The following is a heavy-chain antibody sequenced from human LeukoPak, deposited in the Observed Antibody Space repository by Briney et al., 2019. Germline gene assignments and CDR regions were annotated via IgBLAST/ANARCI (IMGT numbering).Heavy chain of an antibody. CDR3: ARHADDAFDI. Sequence: SETLSLTCTVSGGSISSYYWSWIRQPPGKGLEWIGYIYYSGSTNYNPSLKSRVTISVDTSKNQFSLKLSSVTAADTAVYYCARHADDAFDIWGQGTMVTVSS. J-gene: IGHJ3*02. V-gene: IGHV4-59*08. CDR1: GGSISSYY. CDR2: IYYSGST.